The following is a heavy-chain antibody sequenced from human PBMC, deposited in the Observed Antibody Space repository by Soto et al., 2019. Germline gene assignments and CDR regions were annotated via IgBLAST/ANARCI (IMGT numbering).Heavy chain of an antibody. Sequence: QVQLVQSGAEVKNPGASVKVSCKASGYTFTRYGIGWARQAPGQGLEWMGWINTYNGNTNYAQNVQGRVTLTTATSTSTAYMELRSLRSNDTAIYYCAMVDVYVTPSPQDVWGKGTTVIVSS. CDR2: INTYNGNT. D-gene: IGHD3-16*01. CDR1: GYTFTRYG. J-gene: IGHJ6*04. V-gene: IGHV1-18*01. CDR3: AMVDVYVTPSPQDV.